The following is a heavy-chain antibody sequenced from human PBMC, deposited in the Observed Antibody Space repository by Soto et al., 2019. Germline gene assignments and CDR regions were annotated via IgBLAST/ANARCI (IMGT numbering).Heavy chain of an antibody. CDR1: GFTFSSYG. J-gene: IGHJ4*02. CDR2: ISYDGSNK. CDR3: AKMGGVNYDYVWGSYRYYYFDY. D-gene: IGHD3-16*02. Sequence: QVQLVESGGGVVQPGRSLRLSCAASGFTFSSYGMHWVRQAPGKGLEWVAVISYDGSNKYYADSVKGRFTISRDNSKNTLYLQMNSLRAEDTAVYYCAKMGGVNYDYVWGSYRYYYFDYWGQGTLVTVSS. V-gene: IGHV3-30*18.